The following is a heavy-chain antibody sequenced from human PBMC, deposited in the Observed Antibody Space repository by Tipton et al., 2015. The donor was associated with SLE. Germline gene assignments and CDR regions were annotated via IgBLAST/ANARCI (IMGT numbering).Heavy chain of an antibody. J-gene: IGHJ4*01. CDR3: AEESRDFDY. V-gene: IGHV4-59*07. Sequence: TMSLTCTVSGETISPYYWSWIRQPPGKGLEWIGNIFYRGTTNYNPSLQSRDTMSVETSKNQFSLKLTSAIAADTAIYYCAEESRDFDY. CDR1: GETISPYY. CDR2: IFYRGTT.